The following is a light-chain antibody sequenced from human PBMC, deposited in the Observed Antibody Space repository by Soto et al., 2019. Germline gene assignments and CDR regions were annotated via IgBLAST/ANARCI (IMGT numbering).Light chain of an antibody. CDR1: SSDVGGYNY. V-gene: IGLV2-11*01. J-gene: IGLJ1*01. CDR3: CSYAGSPRYG. CDR2: DVS. Sequence: QSALTQPRSVSGSPGQSVTISCTGASSDVGGYNYVSWYQQHPGKAPKVMIYDVSERPSGVPDRFSGSKSGNTASLTISGLQAEDEADYYCCSYAGSPRYGLGTGTKLTVL.